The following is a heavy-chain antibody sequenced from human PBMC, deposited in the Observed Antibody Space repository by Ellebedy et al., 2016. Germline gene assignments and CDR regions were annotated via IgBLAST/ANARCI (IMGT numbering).Heavy chain of an antibody. Sequence: GGSLRLXXAASGFTFSTYAMAWVRQAPGKGLEWVSSISDNAITTYYAGSVKGRFSISRDNSKNTLYLQMNSLRAEDTAVYYCARDYDFWSGYLDYWGQGTLVTVSS. CDR2: ISDNAITT. CDR3: ARDYDFWSGYLDY. D-gene: IGHD3-3*01. J-gene: IGHJ4*02. V-gene: IGHV3-23*01. CDR1: GFTFSTYA.